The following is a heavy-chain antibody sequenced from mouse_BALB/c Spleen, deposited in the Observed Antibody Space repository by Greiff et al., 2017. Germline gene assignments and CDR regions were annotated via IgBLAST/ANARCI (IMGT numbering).Heavy chain of an antibody. CDR3: AREGALRHFDY. Sequence: EVQRVESGGGLVKPGGSLKLSCAASGFTFSSYAMSWVRQTPEKRLEWVASISSGGSTYYPDSVKGRFTISRDNARNILYLQMSSLRSEDTAMYYCAREGALRHFDYWGQGTTLTVSS. CDR1: GFTFSSYA. D-gene: IGHD1-2*01. CDR2: ISSGGST. V-gene: IGHV5-6-5*01. J-gene: IGHJ2*01.